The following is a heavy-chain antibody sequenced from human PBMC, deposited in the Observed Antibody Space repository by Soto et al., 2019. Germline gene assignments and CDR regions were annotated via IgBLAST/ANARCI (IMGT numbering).Heavy chain of an antibody. CDR2: IIPIFGTA. D-gene: IGHD2-2*01. Sequence: QVQLVQSGAEVKKPGSSVKVSCKASGGTFSSYAISWVRQAPGQGLEWMGGIIPIFGTASYAQKFQGRVTITADESTSTAYMELSSVRSEDTAVYYCARHVPAAGYYYGMDVWGQGTTVTVSS. J-gene: IGHJ6*02. CDR3: ARHVPAAGYYYGMDV. CDR1: GGTFSSYA. V-gene: IGHV1-69*12.